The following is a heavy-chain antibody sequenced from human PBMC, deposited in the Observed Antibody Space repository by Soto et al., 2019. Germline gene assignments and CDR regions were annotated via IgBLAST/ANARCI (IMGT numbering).Heavy chain of an antibody. Sequence: QVQLVESGGGVVQPGRSLRLSCAASGFTFSSYGMHWVRQAPGKGLEWVAVISYDGSNKYYADSVKGRFTISRDNSKNTLYLQMNSLRAEDTAVYYCANNGLSIAAPGVDYRGQGTLVTVSS. J-gene: IGHJ4*02. CDR1: GFTFSSYG. V-gene: IGHV3-30*18. CDR3: ANNGLSIAAPGVDY. D-gene: IGHD6-6*01. CDR2: ISYDGSNK.